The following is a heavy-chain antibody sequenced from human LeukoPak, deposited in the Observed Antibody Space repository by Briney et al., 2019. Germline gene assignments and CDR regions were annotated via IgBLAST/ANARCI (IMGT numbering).Heavy chain of an antibody. CDR3: ARGEGIVVVPAASWWFDP. J-gene: IGHJ5*02. CDR1: GGSFSGYC. Sequence: SETLSLTCAVYGGSFSGYCWSWIRQPPGKGLEWIGEINHSGSTNYNPSLKSRVTISVDTSKNQFSLKLSSVTAADTAVYYCARGEGIVVVPAASWWFDPWGQGTLVTVSS. CDR2: INHSGST. V-gene: IGHV4-34*01. D-gene: IGHD2-2*01.